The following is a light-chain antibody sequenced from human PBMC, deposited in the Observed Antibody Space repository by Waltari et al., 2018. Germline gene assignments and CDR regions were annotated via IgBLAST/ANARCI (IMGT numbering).Light chain of an antibody. V-gene: IGLV4-69*01. CDR3: QTWGTGPV. Sequence: QLVLTQSPSASASLGASVTLTCTLSSGHSSYAIAWHQQQPEKGPRYLMKLNSDGSHSKGDGIPDRFSGSSSGAERYLTISSLQSEDEADYYCQTWGTGPVFGGGTKLTVL. CDR2: LNSDGSH. CDR1: SGHSSYA. J-gene: IGLJ2*01.